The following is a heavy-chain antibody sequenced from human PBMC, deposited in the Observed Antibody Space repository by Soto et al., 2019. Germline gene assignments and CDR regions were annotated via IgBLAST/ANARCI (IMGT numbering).Heavy chain of an antibody. CDR2: IIPILGIA. CDR1: GGTFSSYT. J-gene: IGHJ6*03. Sequence: GASVKVSCKASGGTFSSYTISWVRQAPGQGLEWMGRIIPILGIANYAQKFQGRVTITADKSTSTAYMELSSLRSEDTAVYYCARPRRPLYGSGNGYYYYYYYMDVWGKGTTVTVSS. CDR3: ARPRRPLYGSGNGYYYYYYYMDV. D-gene: IGHD3-10*01. V-gene: IGHV1-69*02.